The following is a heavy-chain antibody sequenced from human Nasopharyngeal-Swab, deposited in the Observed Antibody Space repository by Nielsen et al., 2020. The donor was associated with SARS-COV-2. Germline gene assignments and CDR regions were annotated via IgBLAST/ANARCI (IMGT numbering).Heavy chain of an antibody. CDR2: ISSSSSYT. V-gene: IGHV3-11*06. D-gene: IGHD3-16*01. J-gene: IGHJ5*02. Sequence: GESLKISCAASGFTFSDYYMSWIRQAPGKGLEWVSYISSSSSYTNYADSVKGRFTISRDNTRNTLHLQMNSLTAEDTAMYFCTRENLGIFASGNWLDPWGQGTLVTVSS. CDR3: TRENLGIFASGNWLDP. CDR1: GFTFSDYY.